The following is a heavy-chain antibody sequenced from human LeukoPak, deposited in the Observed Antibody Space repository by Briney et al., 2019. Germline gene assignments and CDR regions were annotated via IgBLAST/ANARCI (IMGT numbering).Heavy chain of an antibody. J-gene: IGHJ5*02. V-gene: IGHV4-4*07. CDR1: GGSISIYY. CDR3: ARGGLAVGGRGFDP. D-gene: IGHD6-19*01. CDR2: IYTSGNN. Sequence: PSETLSLTCTVSGGSISIYYWSWIRQPAGKGLEWIGRIYTSGNNNYNPSLKGRVTMSVDTSKNQSSLKMRSVDAADTAVFSWARGGLAVGGRGFDPWGQGTLVTVSS.